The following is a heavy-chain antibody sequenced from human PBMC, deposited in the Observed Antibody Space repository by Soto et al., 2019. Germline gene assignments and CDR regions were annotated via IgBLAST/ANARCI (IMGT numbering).Heavy chain of an antibody. CDR1: GFTFSSYG. D-gene: IGHD5-18*01. V-gene: IGHV3-30*18. CDR2: ISYDGSNK. CDR3: AKDWFSAMDSFYFDY. Sequence: QVQLVESGGGVVQPGRSLRLSCAASGFTFSSYGMHWVRQAPGKGLEWVAVISYDGSNKYYADSVKGRFTISRDNSKNTLYLQMNSLRAEDTAVYYCAKDWFSAMDSFYFDYWGQGTLVVVSS. J-gene: IGHJ4*02.